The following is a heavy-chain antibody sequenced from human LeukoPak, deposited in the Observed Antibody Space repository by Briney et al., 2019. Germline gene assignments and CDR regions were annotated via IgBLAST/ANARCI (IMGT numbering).Heavy chain of an antibody. CDR1: GGSISSYY. CDR3: ARDKLGGGRRGQLVRGGDYYYYYMDV. CDR2: IYTSGST. V-gene: IGHV4-4*07. D-gene: IGHD6-13*01. J-gene: IGHJ6*03. Sequence: PSETLSLTCTVSGGSISSYYWSWIRQPAGKGLEWIGRIYTSGSTNYNPSLKSRVTMSVDTSKNQFSLKLSSVTAADTAVYYCARDKLGGGRRGQLVRGGDYYYYYMDVWGKGTTVTISS.